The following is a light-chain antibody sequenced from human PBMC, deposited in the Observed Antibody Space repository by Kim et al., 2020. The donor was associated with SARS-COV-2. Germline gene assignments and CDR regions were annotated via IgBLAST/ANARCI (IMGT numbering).Light chain of an antibody. CDR2: GDG. CDR3: AAWDGSLNVWV. V-gene: IGLV1-44*01. CDR1: KSNVGNNP. Sequence: ELTQPPSASGTPGQRVTISCSGSKSNVGNNPVNWYQQFPGMAPKLLIYGDGQRPSGVFDRFSGSKSGTSASLAIGGLHSEDEADYYCAAWDGSLNVWVFGGGTKLTVL. J-gene: IGLJ3*02.